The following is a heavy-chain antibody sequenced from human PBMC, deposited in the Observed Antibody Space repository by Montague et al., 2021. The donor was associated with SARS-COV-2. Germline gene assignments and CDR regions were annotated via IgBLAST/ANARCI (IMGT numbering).Heavy chain of an antibody. J-gene: IGHJ6*02. V-gene: IGHV6-1*01. Sequence: CAISGDSVSRNSATWNWVRQSPSRGLEWLGRTYYRSKWYNDYAASVRGRVTINPVPSKNQFSLQLNSVTPEDTAIYYCTSGREGNYNVMDVWGQGTTVTVSS. CDR1: GDSVSRNSAT. CDR3: TSGREGNYNVMDV. D-gene: IGHD1-1*01. CDR2: TYYRSKWYN.